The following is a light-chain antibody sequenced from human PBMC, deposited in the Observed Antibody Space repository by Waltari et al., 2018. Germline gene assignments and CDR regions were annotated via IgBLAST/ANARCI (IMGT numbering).Light chain of an antibody. CDR1: SGDVGGYNY. V-gene: IGLV2-14*01. J-gene: IGLJ1*01. CDR2: EAS. CDR3: SSYTSSNTLV. Sequence: QSALTQPASVSGSPGQSITISCTGTSGDVGGYNYASWYQQHPGKAPKLMIYEASNRPSGVSNRFSGSKSGNTASLTISGLQAEDEADYYCSSYTSSNTLVFGTGTKVTVL.